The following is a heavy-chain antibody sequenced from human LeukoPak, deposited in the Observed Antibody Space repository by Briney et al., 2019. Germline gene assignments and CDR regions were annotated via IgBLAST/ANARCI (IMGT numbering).Heavy chain of an antibody. Sequence: QPGGSLRLSCAASGFTFNIYSLNWVRQAPGKGLEWVSYISGSSSTIFYADSVKGRFTISRDNAKNSLYLQMNSLRVEDTAVYYCARISPLEDFDLWGQGTLVTVSS. J-gene: IGHJ4*02. CDR1: GFTFNIYS. CDR3: ARISPLEDFDL. CDR2: ISGSSSTI. V-gene: IGHV3-48*04.